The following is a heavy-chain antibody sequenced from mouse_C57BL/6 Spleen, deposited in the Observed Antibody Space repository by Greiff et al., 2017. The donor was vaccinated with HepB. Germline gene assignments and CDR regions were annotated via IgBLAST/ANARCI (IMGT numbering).Heavy chain of an antibody. D-gene: IGHD2-1*01. CDR3: ARYLYYGNPAMDY. CDR1: GYTFTSYW. Sequence: QVQLKQSGTELVKPGASVKLSCKASGYTFTSYWMHWVKQRPGQGLEWIGNINPSNGGTNYNEKFKSKATLTVDKSSSTAYMQLSSLTSEDSAVYYCARYLYYGNPAMDYWGQGTSVTVSS. CDR2: INPSNGGT. J-gene: IGHJ4*01. V-gene: IGHV1-53*01.